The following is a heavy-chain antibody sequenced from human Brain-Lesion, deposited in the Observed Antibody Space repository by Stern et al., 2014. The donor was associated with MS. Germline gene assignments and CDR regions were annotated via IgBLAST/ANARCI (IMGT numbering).Heavy chain of an antibody. D-gene: IGHD3-22*01. J-gene: IGHJ4*02. CDR1: GYPFTGYY. Sequence: VQLVESGAEVKKPGASVKVSCKASGYPFTGYYMHWVRQAPGQGLEWMGWINPKSGGTNYAQKFQGWVTMTRDTSINTAYIELSRLRSDDTAVYYCATYYYDSTGYNDFWGQGTLVTVSS. CDR2: INPKSGGT. CDR3: ATYYYDSTGYNDF. V-gene: IGHV1-2*04.